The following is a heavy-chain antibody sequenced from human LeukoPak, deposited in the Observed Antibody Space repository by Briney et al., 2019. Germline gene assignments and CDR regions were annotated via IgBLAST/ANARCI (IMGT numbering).Heavy chain of an antibody. V-gene: IGHV4-39*01. CDR3: ARTSITMVRGVSPPDY. J-gene: IGHJ4*02. CDR1: GGSISSSSYY. CDR2: IYYSGST. D-gene: IGHD3-10*01. Sequence: PSETLSLTCTVSGGSISSSSYYWGWIRQPPGKGLEWIGGIYYSGSTYYNPSLKSRVTISVDTSKNQFSLKLSSVTAADTAVYYCARTSITMVRGVSPPDYWGQGTLVTVSS.